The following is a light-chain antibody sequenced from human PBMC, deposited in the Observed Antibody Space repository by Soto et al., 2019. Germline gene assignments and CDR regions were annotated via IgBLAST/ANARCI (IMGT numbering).Light chain of an antibody. CDR2: AAS. Sequence: DIQMTQSPSSVSASVGDRVTITCRASQGISNWLAWYQQKPGKSPNLLIFAASSLQSGVPSRFSGSGSGTDFTLTISDLQPEDFSTYYCRQANSFPPTFGQGTKLEIK. CDR1: QGISNW. V-gene: IGKV1-12*01. J-gene: IGKJ2*01. CDR3: RQANSFPPT.